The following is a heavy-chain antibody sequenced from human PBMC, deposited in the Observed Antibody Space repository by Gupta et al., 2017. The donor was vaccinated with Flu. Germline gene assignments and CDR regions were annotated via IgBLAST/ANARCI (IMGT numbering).Heavy chain of an antibody. Sequence: HVLLQESGPGLVKPSHTLSLTCTVSARSISSGSYYWSWIRQPAGKGLEWIGRIYTSGSTNYNPSLKSRVTISVDTSKNQFSMKLSSVTAADTAVYYCARERDYYYYGMDVWGQGTTVTVSS. J-gene: IGHJ6*02. CDR3: ARERDYYYYGMDV. CDR1: ARSISSGSYY. CDR2: IYTSGST. V-gene: IGHV4-61*02.